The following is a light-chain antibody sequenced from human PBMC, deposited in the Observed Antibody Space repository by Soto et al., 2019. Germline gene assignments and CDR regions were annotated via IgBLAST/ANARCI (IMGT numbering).Light chain of an antibody. J-gene: IGKJ1*01. V-gene: IGKV3-20*01. CDR2: GAS. Sequence: ELVLTQSPGTLSLSPGERATVSCRASQTISRNYLVWYQKKPGQAPRLLLYGASTRDTGIPDRFTGSGSGTDFTLTITRLEPEDLAVYYCQQYRGSVPWTVGGGKKVE. CDR3: QQYRGSVPWT. CDR1: QTISRNY.